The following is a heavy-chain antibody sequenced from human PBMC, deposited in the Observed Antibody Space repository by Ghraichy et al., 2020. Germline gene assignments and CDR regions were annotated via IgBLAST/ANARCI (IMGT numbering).Heavy chain of an antibody. D-gene: IGHD3-10*01. CDR1: GGSISSYY. V-gene: IGHV4-59*01. CDR2: IYYSGST. J-gene: IGHJ3*02. Sequence: SETLSLTCTVSGGSISSYYWSWIRQPPGKGLEWIGYIYYSGSTNYNPSLKSRVTISVDTSKNQFSLKLSSVTAADTAVYYCARVKDYYGSGSYYTNSPKIDAFDIWGQGTMVTVSS. CDR3: ARVKDYYGSGSYYTNSPKIDAFDI.